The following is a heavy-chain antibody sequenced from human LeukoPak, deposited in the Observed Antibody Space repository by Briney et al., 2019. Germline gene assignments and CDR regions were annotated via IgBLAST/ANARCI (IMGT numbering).Heavy chain of an antibody. J-gene: IGHJ4*02. CDR2: ISAYNGNT. Sequence: ASVKVSCKASGYTFTSYGISWVRQAPGQGLEWMGWISAYNGNTNYAQKLQGRVTMTTDTSTSTAYMELRSLRSVDTAVYYCARDTSRDDSSGYTNWGQGTLVTVSS. CDR3: ARDTSRDDSSGYTN. D-gene: IGHD3-22*01. V-gene: IGHV1-18*01. CDR1: GYTFTSYG.